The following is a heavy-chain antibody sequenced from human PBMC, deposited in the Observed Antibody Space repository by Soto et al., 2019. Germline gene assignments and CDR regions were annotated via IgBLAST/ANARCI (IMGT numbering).Heavy chain of an antibody. CDR1: GYTFTSYA. D-gene: IGHD2-8*01. CDR3: ARAFGAEDIVLMVYALPDY. CDR2: INAGNGNT. Sequence: QVQLVQSGAEVKKPGASVKVSCKASGYTFTSYAMHWVRQAPGQRLEWMGWINAGNGNTKYSQKFQGRVTITRDTAASTADMELSSLRSEDTAVYYCARAFGAEDIVLMVYALPDYWGQGTLVTVSS. J-gene: IGHJ4*02. V-gene: IGHV1-3*01.